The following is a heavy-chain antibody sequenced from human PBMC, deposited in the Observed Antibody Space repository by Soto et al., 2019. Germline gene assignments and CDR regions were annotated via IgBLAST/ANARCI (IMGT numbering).Heavy chain of an antibody. D-gene: IGHD4-17*01. CDR1: GVSIARGGYY. CDR2: IFYGGNT. Sequence: QVQLQESGPGLVRPSQTLSLTCNVSGVSIARGGYYWSWIRQHPGKGLEWIGYIFYGGNTYYNPSLKSRITMSIDASKNQFSLRLRSVTAADSAIYYCARGREDYGGNSFDDGFDIWGQGTRVTVSS. V-gene: IGHV4-31*03. CDR3: ARGREDYGGNSFDDGFDI. J-gene: IGHJ3*02.